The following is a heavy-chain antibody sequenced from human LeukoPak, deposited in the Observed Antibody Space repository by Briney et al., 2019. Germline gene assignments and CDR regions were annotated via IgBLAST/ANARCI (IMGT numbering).Heavy chain of an antibody. CDR1: GGTFSSYA. V-gene: IGHV1-69*04. J-gene: IGHJ4*02. CDR2: IIPILGIA. Sequence: EASVKVSCKASGGTFSSYAISWVRQAPGQGLEWMGRIIPILGIANYAQKFQGRVTITADKSTSTAYMELSSLRSEDTAVYYCARATSGSWYPSSDYWGQGTLVTVSS. D-gene: IGHD6-13*01. CDR3: ARATSGSWYPSSDY.